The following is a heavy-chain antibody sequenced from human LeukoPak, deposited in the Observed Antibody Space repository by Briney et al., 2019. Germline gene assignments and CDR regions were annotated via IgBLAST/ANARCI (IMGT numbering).Heavy chain of an antibody. D-gene: IGHD6-13*01. J-gene: IGHJ4*02. CDR2: ESASGGST. CDR1: GVTFTNFA. Sequence: GGSLRLSCTASGVTFTNFAMSWVRLAPGKGLEWVSLESASGGSTHYADSVNGRFTTSRDNSKNTVYLQMKSLRAEDTAIYYCAKDHLNYTSTWGRAAAGYWGQGTLVTVSS. CDR3: AKDHLNYTSTWGRAAAGY. V-gene: IGHV3-23*01.